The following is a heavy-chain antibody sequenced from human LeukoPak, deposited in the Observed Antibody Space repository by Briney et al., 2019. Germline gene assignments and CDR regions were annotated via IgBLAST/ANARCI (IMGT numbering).Heavy chain of an antibody. J-gene: IGHJ5*02. CDR2: INPNSGGT. V-gene: IGHV1-2*02. Sequence: ASVKVSCKASGFTFTAYHIHWVRQARGQGLEWMGWINPNSGGTNYAQKFQGRVTMTRDTSISTAYIELNRLRSGDTAVYYCARGYCTGDSCSGAWFDPWGRGTLVTVFS. D-gene: IGHD2-15*01. CDR1: GFTFTAYH. CDR3: ARGYCTGDSCSGAWFDP.